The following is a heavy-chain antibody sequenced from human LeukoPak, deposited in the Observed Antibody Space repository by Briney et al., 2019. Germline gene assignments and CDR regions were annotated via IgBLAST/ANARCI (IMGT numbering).Heavy chain of an antibody. CDR3: ARDPSGYFNY. CDR2: IYDSGST. J-gene: IGHJ4*02. V-gene: IGHV4-61*01. Sequence: SETLSLTCTLSGGSLSSGSYYWGWIRQPPGKGLEWIGYIYDSGSTNYNPSLKSRVTISVDTSKNQFSLKLSSVTAADTAVYYCARDPSGYFNYWGQGTLVTVSS. D-gene: IGHD3-22*01. CDR1: GGSLSSGSYY.